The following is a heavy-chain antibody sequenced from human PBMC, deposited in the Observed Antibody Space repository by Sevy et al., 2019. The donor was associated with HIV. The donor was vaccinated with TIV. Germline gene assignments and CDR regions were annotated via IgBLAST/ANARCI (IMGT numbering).Heavy chain of an antibody. V-gene: IGHV1-58*01. CDR2: IVVGRGNT. Sequence: ASVKVSCKASGFTFTSSAVQWVRQARGQRLEWIGWIVVGRGNTNYAQKFQERVTITRDMSTSTAYMELSSLGSEDTAGYYCAGACPAYAFDIWGQGTMVTVSS. CDR3: AGACPAYAFDI. J-gene: IGHJ3*02. CDR1: GFTFTSSA.